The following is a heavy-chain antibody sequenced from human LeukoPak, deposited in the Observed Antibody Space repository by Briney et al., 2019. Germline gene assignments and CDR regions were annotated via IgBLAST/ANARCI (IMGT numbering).Heavy chain of an antibody. D-gene: IGHD6-6*01. J-gene: IGHJ4*02. V-gene: IGHV1-2*02. Sequence: GASVTVSYKASGYTFTVYYMHWVRQAPGQGREWMGWINPNSGGTNYAQKFQGRVTITRDTAISTAYMELSRLRSDDTAVYYCARDWGAYSSSPLFGYWGQGTLVTVSS. CDR2: INPNSGGT. CDR1: GYTFTVYY. CDR3: ARDWGAYSSSPLFGY.